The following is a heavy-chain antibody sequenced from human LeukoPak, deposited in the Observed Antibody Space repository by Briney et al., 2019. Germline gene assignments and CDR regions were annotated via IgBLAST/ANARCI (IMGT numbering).Heavy chain of an antibody. D-gene: IGHD3-3*01. V-gene: IGHV5-51*01. CDR3: ARLGGRRYYDLSN. CDR1: GYSFTSYW. J-gene: IGHJ4*02. Sequence: GESLKISCKGSGYSFTSYWIGWVRQMPVKGLEWMGLGYPGGSDTRYSPSFQGQITISADKSISIAYLQWSSLKASDTAMYYCARLGGRRYYDLSNWGQGTLVTVSS. CDR2: GYPGGSDT.